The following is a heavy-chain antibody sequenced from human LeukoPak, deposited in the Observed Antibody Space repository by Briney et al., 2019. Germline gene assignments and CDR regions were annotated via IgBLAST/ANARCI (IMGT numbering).Heavy chain of an antibody. CDR2: IWYDGSNK. CDR3: AKERGSGRDYYYYYMDV. V-gene: IGHV3-33*06. CDR1: GFTFSSYG. D-gene: IGHD1-26*01. Sequence: GRSLRLSCAASGFTFSSYGMHWVRQAPGKGLEGVAVIWYDGSNKYYADSVKCRFTISRDNSKNTLYLQMNSLRAEDTAVYYCAKERGSGRDYYYYYMDVWGKGTTVTVSS. J-gene: IGHJ6*03.